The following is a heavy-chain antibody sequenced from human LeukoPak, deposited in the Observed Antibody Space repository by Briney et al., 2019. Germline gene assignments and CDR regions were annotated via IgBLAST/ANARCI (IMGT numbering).Heavy chain of an antibody. CDR1: GFTFDDYA. CDR2: ISWNSGSI. V-gene: IGHV3-9*01. CDR3: ARSGGTSPLEYMGV. Sequence: GGSLRLSCAASGFTFDDYAMHWVRQAPGKGLEWVSGISWNSGSIGYADSVKGRFTISRDNAKNSLYLQMNSLRAEDTAVYYCARSGGTSPLEYMGVWGKGTTVTVSS. D-gene: IGHD6-13*01. J-gene: IGHJ6*03.